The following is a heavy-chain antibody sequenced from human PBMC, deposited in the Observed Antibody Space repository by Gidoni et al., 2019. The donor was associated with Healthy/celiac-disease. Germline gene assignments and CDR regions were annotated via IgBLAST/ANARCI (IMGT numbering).Heavy chain of an antibody. CDR1: GFPFSSYA. Sequence: QVQLVESGGGVVQPGRSLRLSCSASGFPFSSYAMLWVRQAPGKGLAGVAVISYDGSNKYYADSVKGRFTISRDNSKNTLYLQMNSLRAEDTAVYYCARDGPITMIVVVITDYYGMDVWGQGTTVTVSS. CDR3: ARDGPITMIVVVITDYYGMDV. V-gene: IGHV3-30-3*01. D-gene: IGHD3-22*01. CDR2: ISYDGSNK. J-gene: IGHJ6*02.